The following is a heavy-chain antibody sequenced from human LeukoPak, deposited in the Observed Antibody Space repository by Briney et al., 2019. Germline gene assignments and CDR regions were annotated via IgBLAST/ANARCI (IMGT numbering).Heavy chain of an antibody. Sequence: PGGSLRLSCAASGFTFSSYGMHWVRQAPGKGLEWVAFIRYDGSNKYYADSVKGRFTISRDNSKNTLYLQMNSLRAEDTAVYYCAKDQSTLSFPNHYYFDYWGQGTLVTVSS. J-gene: IGHJ4*02. CDR3: AKDQSTLSFPNHYYFDY. CDR2: IRYDGSNK. D-gene: IGHD1-14*01. V-gene: IGHV3-30*02. CDR1: GFTFSSYG.